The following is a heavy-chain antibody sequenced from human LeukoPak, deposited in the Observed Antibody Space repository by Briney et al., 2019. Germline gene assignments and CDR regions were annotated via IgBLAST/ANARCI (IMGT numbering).Heavy chain of an antibody. Sequence: ASVKVSCKASGYIFTTYAMHWVRQAPGQRLEWMGWINAGNGNTKYSQKFQGRVTITRDTSASTVYMELSSLTSEDTAVYYCAKDIGRGINWVEPWGQGTLVTVSS. CDR2: INAGNGNT. D-gene: IGHD3-10*01. J-gene: IGHJ5*01. CDR3: AKDIGRGINWVEP. CDR1: GYIFTTYA. V-gene: IGHV1-3*01.